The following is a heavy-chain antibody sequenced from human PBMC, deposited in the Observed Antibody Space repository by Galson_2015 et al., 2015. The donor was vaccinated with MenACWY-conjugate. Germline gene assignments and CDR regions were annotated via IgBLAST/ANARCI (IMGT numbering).Heavy chain of an antibody. Sequence: SLRLSCAASGFTFSTYVMHWGRQAPGKGLEWVSSISDGGGYIYYADSVKGRFTISRDNSRNTLFLQMNSLRADDTAVYFCARSSGMDVWGQGTTVTVSS. J-gene: IGHJ6*02. V-gene: IGHV3-23*01. CDR3: ARSSGMDV. D-gene: IGHD5/OR15-5a*01. CDR1: GFTFSTYV. CDR2: ISDGGGYI.